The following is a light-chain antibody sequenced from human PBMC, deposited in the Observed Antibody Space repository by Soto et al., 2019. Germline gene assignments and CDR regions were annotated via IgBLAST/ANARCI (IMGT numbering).Light chain of an antibody. Sequence: IVLTQSPGTLSLSPGERATLSCRASQSVRRYLAWYQQKPGQAPRLLIYGASNRATGIPDRFSGSGSGTDFTLTISRLEPEDFAVYYCQQHGGSPTWTFGQGTKVDIK. CDR2: GAS. CDR3: QQHGGSPTWT. CDR1: QSVRRY. V-gene: IGKV3-20*01. J-gene: IGKJ1*01.